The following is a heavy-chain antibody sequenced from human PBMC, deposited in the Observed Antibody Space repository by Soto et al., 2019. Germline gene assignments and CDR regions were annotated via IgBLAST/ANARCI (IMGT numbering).Heavy chain of an antibody. CDR3: ARAHRITIFGVAPNYYYYGMDV. Sequence: ASVKVSCKASGYTFTSYGISWVRQAPGQGLEWMGWISAYNGNTNYAQKLQGRVTITTDTSTSTAYMELSSLRSEDTAVYYCARAHRITIFGVAPNYYYYGMDVWGQGTTVTVSS. V-gene: IGHV1-18*01. D-gene: IGHD3-3*01. CDR1: GYTFTSYG. J-gene: IGHJ6*02. CDR2: ISAYNGNT.